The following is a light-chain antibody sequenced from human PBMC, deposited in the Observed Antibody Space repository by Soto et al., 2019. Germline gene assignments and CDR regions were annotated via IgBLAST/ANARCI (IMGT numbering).Light chain of an antibody. Sequence: IQISQSPSSLSASVGDRVTITCRASQGISSYLNWYQQKPGKAPKLLIYAASSLQSGVPSRFSGSGSGTDFTLTISSLQPEDFATHYCQQSYSTPPTFGQGTKVDIK. V-gene: IGKV1-39*01. CDR3: QQSYSTPPT. CDR1: QGISSY. J-gene: IGKJ1*01. CDR2: AAS.